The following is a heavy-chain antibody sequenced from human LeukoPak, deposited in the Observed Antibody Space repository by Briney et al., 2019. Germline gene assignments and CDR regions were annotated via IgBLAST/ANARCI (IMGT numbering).Heavy chain of an antibody. D-gene: IGHD6-25*01. CDR2: IYYSGST. J-gene: IGHJ4*02. V-gene: IGHV4-31*03. Sequence: SETLSLTCTVSGGSISSGGYYWSWIRQHPGKGLEWIGCIYYSGSTYYNPSLKSRVTISVDTSKNQFSLKLSSVTAADTAVYYCASGEGGIAACWGEGTLVTVSS. CDR1: GGSISSGGYY. CDR3: ASGEGGIAAC.